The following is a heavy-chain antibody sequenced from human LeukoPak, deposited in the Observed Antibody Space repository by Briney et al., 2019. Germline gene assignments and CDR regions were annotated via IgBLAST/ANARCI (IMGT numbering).Heavy chain of an antibody. J-gene: IGHJ5*02. V-gene: IGHV3-74*01. Sequence: GGSLRLSCAGSGFTFSNYWVHWVRQAPGKGLVWVSRINVEGTRTDYADSVGGRFTISRDNAKNTLYLQMNGLTAEDTAIYYCVRSMSGRNDLWGQGTLVSVSA. CDR1: GFTFSNYW. D-gene: IGHD3-3*01. CDR2: INVEGTRT. CDR3: VRSMSGRNDL.